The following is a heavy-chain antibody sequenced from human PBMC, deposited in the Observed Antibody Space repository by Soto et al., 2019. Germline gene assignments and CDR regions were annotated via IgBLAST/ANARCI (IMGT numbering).Heavy chain of an antibody. CDR1: GGSISSYY. CDR3: ARAQMMDGSGSYYDY. Sequence: SETLSLTCTVSGGSISSYYWSWIRQPPGKGLEWIGYIYYSGSTNYNPSLKSRVTISVDTSKNQFSLKLSSVTAADTAVYYCARAQMMDGSGSYYDYWGQGTLVTVSS. D-gene: IGHD3-10*01. V-gene: IGHV4-59*01. J-gene: IGHJ4*02. CDR2: IYYSGST.